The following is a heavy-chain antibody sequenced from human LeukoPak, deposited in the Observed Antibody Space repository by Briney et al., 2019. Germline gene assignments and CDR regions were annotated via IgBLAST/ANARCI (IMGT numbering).Heavy chain of an antibody. Sequence: SQTLSLTCALSGDSVSSNSVTWNWIRQSPSRGLEWLGRTYYRSTWYNDYAVSVRGRITVNPDTSRNQFSLHLNSVTPEDTAVYYCARRLTQYDCFDPWGQGILVTVSS. CDR3: ARRLTQYDCFDP. V-gene: IGHV6-1*01. CDR1: GDSVSSNSVT. D-gene: IGHD2-2*01. CDR2: TYYRSTWYN. J-gene: IGHJ5*02.